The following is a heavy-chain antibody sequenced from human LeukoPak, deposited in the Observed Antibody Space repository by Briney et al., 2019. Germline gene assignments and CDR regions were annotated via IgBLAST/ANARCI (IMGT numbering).Heavy chain of an antibody. CDR3: ARGYCSGGSCYSYYYYNYMDV. D-gene: IGHD2-15*01. J-gene: IGHJ6*03. CDR2: IHYSGSA. V-gene: IGHV4-39*07. Sequence: PSETLSLTCTVSGGSISSSSYYWGCFRQPPGKGLEWIGSIHYSGSANYNPSLKSRVTISVDTSKNQFSLKLSSVTAADTAVYYCARGYCSGGSCYSYYYYNYMDVWGKGTTVTVSS. CDR1: GGSISSSSYY.